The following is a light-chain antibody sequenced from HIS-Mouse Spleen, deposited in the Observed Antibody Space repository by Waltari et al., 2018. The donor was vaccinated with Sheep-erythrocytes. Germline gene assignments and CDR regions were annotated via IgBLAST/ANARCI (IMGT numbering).Light chain of an antibody. CDR1: QSLLHSNGYKY. CDR3: MQALQTPRT. J-gene: IGKJ1*01. Sequence: DIVMTQSPPSLPVTPGEPASISCRSSQSLLHSNGYKYLDWYLQKPGQSPQLLIYLGSNRASGVPDRFSGSGSGTDFTLKISRVEAEDVGVYYCMQALQTPRTFGQGTKVEIK. V-gene: IGKV2-28*01. CDR2: LGS.